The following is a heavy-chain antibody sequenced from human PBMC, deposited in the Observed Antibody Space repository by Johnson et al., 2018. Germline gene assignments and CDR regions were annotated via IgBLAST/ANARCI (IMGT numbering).Heavy chain of an antibody. V-gene: IGHV3-21*06. J-gene: IGHJ5*02. CDR2: VSSSSKYI. Sequence: VQLVESGGGLVKXGGSXRLXCAASGFTFSTYSMNWVRQAPGKGLEWVSIVSSSSKYIYYADSVKGRFTVSRDNAKNSLYLQMNGLTADDTAIYYCARDCLDTIDWSRWFDPWGQGTLVTVSS. CDR3: ARDCLDTIDWSRWFDP. CDR1: GFTFSTYS. D-gene: IGHD3-9*01.